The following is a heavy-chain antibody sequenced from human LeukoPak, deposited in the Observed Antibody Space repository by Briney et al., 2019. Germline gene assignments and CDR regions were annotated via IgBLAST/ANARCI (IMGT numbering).Heavy chain of an antibody. CDR3: ARGSGPDY. Sequence: SVKVSCKASGYTFTSYDINWVRQAPGQGLEWMGGIIPIFGTANYAQKFQGRVTITTDESTSTAYMELSSLRSEDTAVYYCARGSGPDYWGQGTLVTVSS. D-gene: IGHD6-19*01. CDR1: GYTFTSYD. J-gene: IGHJ4*02. V-gene: IGHV1-69*05. CDR2: IIPIFGTA.